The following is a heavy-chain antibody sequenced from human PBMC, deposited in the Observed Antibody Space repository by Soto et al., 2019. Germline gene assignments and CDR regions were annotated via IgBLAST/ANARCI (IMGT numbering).Heavy chain of an antibody. CDR2: INRGGYDR. D-gene: IGHD2-15*01. CDR3: TREAYTEIVVVVAAASYYYYGMDV. J-gene: IGHJ6*02. Sequence: EVQLVESGGGLVQPGGSLRLSCEGSGFTFGADWMSWVRQAPGKGLEWVANINRGGYDRYYVDSVKGRFTISRDNAQNSLYLQMNSLRAEDTAVYYCTREAYTEIVVVVAAASYYYYGMDVWGQGTTVTVSS. V-gene: IGHV3-7*03. CDR1: GFTFGADW.